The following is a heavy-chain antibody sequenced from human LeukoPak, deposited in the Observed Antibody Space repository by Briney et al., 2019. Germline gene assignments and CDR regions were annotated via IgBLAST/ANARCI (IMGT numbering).Heavy chain of an antibody. J-gene: IGHJ3*02. V-gene: IGHV1-69*04. D-gene: IGHD4-11*01. CDR1: GGTFSSYA. Sequence: ALVKVSCKASGGTFSSYAISWVRQAPGQGLEWMGRIIPILGIANYAQKFQGRVTITADKSTSTAYMELSSLRSEDTAVYYCASNGGMTTVTTSATFDIWGQGTTVTVSS. CDR2: IIPILGIA. CDR3: ASNGGMTTVTTSATFDI.